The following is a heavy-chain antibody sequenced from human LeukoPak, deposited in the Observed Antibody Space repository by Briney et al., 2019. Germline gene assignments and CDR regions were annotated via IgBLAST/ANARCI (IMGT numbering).Heavy chain of an antibody. V-gene: IGHV3-74*01. Sequence: GGALRLSCAASGFTFSSYWMVWVRHAPGKGLVWVSHTNRDASNTNYADSVKGRFTISRDNAKNTLYLQMNSLRAEDTAVYYCARAAYSKGWDFWGQGTLVTVSS. CDR3: ARAAYSKGWDF. CDR2: TNRDASNT. CDR1: GFTFSSYW. D-gene: IGHD6-19*01. J-gene: IGHJ4*02.